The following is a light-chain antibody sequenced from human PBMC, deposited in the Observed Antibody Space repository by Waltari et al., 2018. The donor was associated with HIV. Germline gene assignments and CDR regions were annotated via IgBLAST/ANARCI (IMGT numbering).Light chain of an antibody. CDR3: SSYTSSSTVI. CDR1: SSDIGGYNY. Sequence: QSALTQPASVSGSPGQSITISCTGTSSDIGGYNYVSWHQQHPGKAPKLMIYEVSTRPSGVSNRFSGSKSGNTASLTISGLQAEDEADYYCSSYTSSSTVIFGGGTKLAVL. CDR2: EVS. J-gene: IGLJ2*01. V-gene: IGLV2-14*01.